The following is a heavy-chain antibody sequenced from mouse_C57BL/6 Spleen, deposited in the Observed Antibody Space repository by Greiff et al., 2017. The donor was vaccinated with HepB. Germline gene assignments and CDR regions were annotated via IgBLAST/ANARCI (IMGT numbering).Heavy chain of an antibody. CDR2: INPSNGGT. CDR3: ASHDPADGYWYFDV. Sequence: VQLQQPGTELVKPGASVKLSCKASGYTFTSYWMHWVKQRPGQGLEWIGNINPSNGGTNYNEKFKSKATLTVDKSSSTAYMQLSSLTSEDSAVYYYASHDPADGYWYFDVWGTGTTVTVSS. D-gene: IGHD2-3*01. CDR1: GYTFTSYW. J-gene: IGHJ1*03. V-gene: IGHV1-53*01.